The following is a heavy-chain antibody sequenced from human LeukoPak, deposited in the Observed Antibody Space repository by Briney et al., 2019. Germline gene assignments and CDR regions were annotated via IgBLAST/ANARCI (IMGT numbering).Heavy chain of an antibody. CDR3: ASSPSLLRFGELFFDY. CDR2: ISYDGSNK. CDR1: GFTFSSYA. Sequence: GRSLRLSCAASGFTFSSYAMHWVRQAPGKGLEWVAVISYDGSNKYYADSVKGRFTISRDNSKNTLYLQMNSLGAEDTAVYYCASSPSLLRFGELFFDYWGQGTLVTVSS. V-gene: IGHV3-30-3*01. J-gene: IGHJ4*02. D-gene: IGHD3-10*01.